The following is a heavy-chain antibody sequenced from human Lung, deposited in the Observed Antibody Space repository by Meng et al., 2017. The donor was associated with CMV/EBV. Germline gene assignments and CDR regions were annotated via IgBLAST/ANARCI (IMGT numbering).Heavy chain of an antibody. V-gene: IGHV4-39*01. Sequence: QVRLQEPGPGLVKPSETLSLTCTASGGSISSSSYYWAWIRQPPGEGLEWIGSVVYSGTTYYTSSLKSRVSISVDTSKNQFSLKLSSVTAADTAVYYCARHHHSPTFDYWGQGTLVTVSS. D-gene: IGHD1-14*01. CDR1: GGSISSSSYY. J-gene: IGHJ4*02. CDR2: VVYSGTT. CDR3: ARHHHSPTFDY.